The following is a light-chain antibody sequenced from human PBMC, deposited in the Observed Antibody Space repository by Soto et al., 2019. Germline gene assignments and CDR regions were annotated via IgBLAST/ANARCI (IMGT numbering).Light chain of an antibody. V-gene: IGKV3-20*01. CDR2: GAS. Sequence: EIVLTQSPGTLSLSPGERATLSCRASQSVSSSYLAWYQQKPGQAPRLLIYGASSRATGIPDRFSGSGSGTDFTLTISRLEPEDFAVYYCQQYGISQYTFGQGTKLVIK. J-gene: IGKJ2*01. CDR3: QQYGISQYT. CDR1: QSVSSSY.